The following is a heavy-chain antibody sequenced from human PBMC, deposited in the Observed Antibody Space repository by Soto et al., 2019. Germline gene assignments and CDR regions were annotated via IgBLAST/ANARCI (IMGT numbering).Heavy chain of an antibody. J-gene: IGHJ4*01. D-gene: IGHD3-22*01. CDR3: ASGVWGRITMIVVVPGFDY. V-gene: IGHV1-69*01. CDR2: IIPIFGTA. CDR1: GGTFSSYA. Sequence: QVQLVQSGAEVKKPGSSVKVSCKASGGTFSSYAISWVRQAPGQGLEWMGGIIPIFGTANYAQKFQGRVTITADESTSTAYRELSSLRSEDRAVYYCASGVWGRITMIVVVPGFDYWGQEPWSPSPQ.